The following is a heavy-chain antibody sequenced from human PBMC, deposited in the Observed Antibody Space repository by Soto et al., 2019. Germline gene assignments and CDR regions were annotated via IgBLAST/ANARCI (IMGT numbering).Heavy chain of an antibody. CDR2: ISGSGGST. Sequence: GGSLRLSCAASGFTFSSYAMSWVRQAPGKGLEWVSAISGSGGSTYYADSVKGRFTISRDNAKNSVYLQMDSLRVEDTAVYYCAREGALKPFSSWGQGALVTVSS. CDR3: AREGALKPFSS. CDR1: GFTFSSYA. V-gene: IGHV3-23*01. J-gene: IGHJ5*02.